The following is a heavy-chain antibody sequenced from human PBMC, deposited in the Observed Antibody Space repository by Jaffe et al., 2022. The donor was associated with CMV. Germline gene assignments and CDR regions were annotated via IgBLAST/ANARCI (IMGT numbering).Heavy chain of an antibody. V-gene: IGHV3-33*08. CDR1: GFTFSSYG. D-gene: IGHD6-13*01. J-gene: IGHJ4*02. CDR3: ASEYSSSWYSDY. Sequence: QVQLVESGGGVVQPGRSLRLSCAASGFTFSSYGMHWVRQAPGKGLEWVAVIWYDGSNKYYADSVKGRFTISRDNSKNTLYLQMNSLRAEDTAVYYCASEYSSSWYSDYWGQGTLVTVSS. CDR2: IWYDGSNK.